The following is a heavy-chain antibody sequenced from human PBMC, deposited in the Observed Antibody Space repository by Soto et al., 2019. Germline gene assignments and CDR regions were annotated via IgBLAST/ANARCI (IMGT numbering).Heavy chain of an antibody. CDR3: RSSSRYSTDV. CDR2: IYSTGYT. J-gene: IGHJ6*02. V-gene: IGHV4-39*01. CDR1: GGSITSSSY. D-gene: IGHD6-13*01. Sequence: QLQLQESGPGLVKPSETLSLSCTVSGGSITSSSYWGWIRQPPGKGLEWIGSIYSTGYTYYNPSLKGRVTISADTSKNQFSLNLSSVTAADTAVYYCRSSSRYSTDVWGQGTTVYVSS.